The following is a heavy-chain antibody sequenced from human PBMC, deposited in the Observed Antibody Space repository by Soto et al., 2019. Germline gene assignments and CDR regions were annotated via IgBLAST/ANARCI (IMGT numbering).Heavy chain of an antibody. CDR2: IYYSGST. J-gene: IGHJ4*02. D-gene: IGHD5-18*01. V-gene: IGHV4-39*01. CDR3: ASRERQLWRAYFDY. Sequence: PSETLSLTRTASGGSISRSSYYWDWIRQPPGKGLEWIGSIYYSGSTYYNPSLNSRVTISVDTSKNQFSLKLTSVTAADTAVYYCASRERQLWRAYFDYWGQ. CDR1: GGSISRSSYY.